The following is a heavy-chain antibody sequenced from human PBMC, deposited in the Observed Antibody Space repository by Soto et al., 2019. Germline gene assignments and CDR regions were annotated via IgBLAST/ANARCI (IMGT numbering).Heavy chain of an antibody. CDR1: GYTFTSYG. J-gene: IGHJ4*02. D-gene: IGHD6-13*01. CDR3: ARDVAAAGPFDY. Sequence: QVQLVQSGAEVKKPGASVKVSCKASGYTFTSYGISWVRQAPGQGIEWMGWISAHNGNTNYAQQLQGRATMTTDTSTNTAYMELRSLRSDDTAVYYCARDVAAAGPFDYWGQGTLVTVSS. CDR2: ISAHNGNT. V-gene: IGHV1-18*01.